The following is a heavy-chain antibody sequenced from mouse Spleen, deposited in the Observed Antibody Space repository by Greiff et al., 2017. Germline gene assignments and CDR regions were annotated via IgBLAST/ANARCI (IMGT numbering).Heavy chain of an antibody. CDR3: ARQRRRTTVVATDAMDY. V-gene: IGHV5-9*01. J-gene: IGHJ4*01. Sequence: EVMLVESGGGLVKLGGSLKLSCAASGFTFSSYAMSWVRQTPEKRLEWVATISSGGGNTYYPDSVKGRFTISRDNAKNTLYLQMSSLKSEDTAMYYCARQRRRTTVVATDAMDYWGQGTSVTVSS. CDR1: GFTFSSYA. D-gene: IGHD1-1*01. CDR2: ISSGGGNT.